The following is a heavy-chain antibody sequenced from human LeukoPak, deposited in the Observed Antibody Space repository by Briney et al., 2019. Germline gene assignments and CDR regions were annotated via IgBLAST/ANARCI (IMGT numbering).Heavy chain of an antibody. CDR2: INHSGST. Sequence: PSETLCLTCAVYGGSFSGYYWSWIRQPPGKGLEWIEEINHSGSTNYNPSLKSRVTISVDTSKNQFSLKLSSVTAADTAVYYCAGASYYDYVWGSPLFDCWGQGTLVTVSS. D-gene: IGHD3-16*01. V-gene: IGHV4-34*01. J-gene: IGHJ4*02. CDR3: AGASYYDYVWGSPLFDC. CDR1: GGSFSGYY.